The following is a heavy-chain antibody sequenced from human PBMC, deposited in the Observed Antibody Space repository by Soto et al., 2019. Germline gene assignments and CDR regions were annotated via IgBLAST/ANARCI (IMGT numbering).Heavy chain of an antibody. Sequence: EVQLLESGGGLVQPGGYLRLSCAASGFSFRSYAMTWVRQAPGKGLEWVSSISGNGDSTYYADSVKGRFTISRDNSKNTLDLQMNRLRAEDTAVYYCAKENMPTHVDAWGKGTTVTVSS. CDR1: GFSFRSYA. CDR3: AKENMPTHVDA. D-gene: IGHD2-2*01. J-gene: IGHJ6*01. V-gene: IGHV3-23*01. CDR2: ISGNGDST.